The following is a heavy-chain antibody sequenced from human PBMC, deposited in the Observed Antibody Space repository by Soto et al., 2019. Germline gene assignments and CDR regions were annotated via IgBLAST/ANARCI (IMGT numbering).Heavy chain of an antibody. V-gene: IGHV3-30*18. CDR1: RFTFSSDG. J-gene: IGHJ4*02. CDR2: ISYDGSNK. CDR3: AKDVGIVVVPAAMMDY. D-gene: IGHD2-2*03. Sequence: PGGSLRLSCAACRFTFSSDGMHWVRQAPGKGLEWVAVISYDGSNKYYADSVKGRFTISRDNSKNTLYLQMNSLRAEDTAVYYCAKDVGIVVVPAAMMDYWGQGTLVTVSS.